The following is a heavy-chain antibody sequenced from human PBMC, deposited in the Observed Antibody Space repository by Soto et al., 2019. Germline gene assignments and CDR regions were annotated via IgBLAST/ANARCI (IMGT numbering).Heavy chain of an antibody. CDR1: GYTFSSYA. CDR3: ARETGDGTFDF. J-gene: IGHJ4*02. V-gene: IGHV1-3*01. D-gene: IGHD7-27*01. Sequence: ASVKVSCKASGYTFSSYAMHWVRQAPGQRLEWMGWINAGYGNTKSSQKFQDRVTISRDTSASTAYMELTSLRSEDTAVYYCARETGDGTFDFWGQGTLVTVSS. CDR2: INAGYGNT.